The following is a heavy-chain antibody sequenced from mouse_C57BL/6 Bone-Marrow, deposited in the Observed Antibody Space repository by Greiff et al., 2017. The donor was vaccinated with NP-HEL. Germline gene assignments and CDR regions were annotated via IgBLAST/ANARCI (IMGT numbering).Heavy chain of an antibody. V-gene: IGHV1-19*01. Sequence: EVQLQQSGPVLVKPGASVKMSCKASGYTSTDYYMNWVKQSHGKSLEWIGVINPYNGGTSYNQKFKGKATLTVDKSSSTAYMELNSLTSEDSAVYYCARIYYYGSSLDVWGTGTTVTVSS. D-gene: IGHD1-1*01. CDR3: ARIYYYGSSLDV. J-gene: IGHJ1*03. CDR1: GYTSTDYY. CDR2: INPYNGGT.